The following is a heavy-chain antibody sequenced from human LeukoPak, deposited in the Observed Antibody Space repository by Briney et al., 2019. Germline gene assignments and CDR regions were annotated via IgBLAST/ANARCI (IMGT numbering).Heavy chain of an antibody. V-gene: IGHV4-31*03. CDR1: GGSISSSGYY. CDR3: ARNRDGYNSFDY. J-gene: IGHJ4*02. Sequence: SETLSLTCTVSGGSISSSGYYWSWIRQPPGKGLEWIGYIYYSGSSYYNPSLRSRVTISVDTSKNHFSLKLSSVTAADTAVYYCARNRDGYNSFDYWGQGTLVTVSS. CDR2: IYYSGSS. D-gene: IGHD5-24*01.